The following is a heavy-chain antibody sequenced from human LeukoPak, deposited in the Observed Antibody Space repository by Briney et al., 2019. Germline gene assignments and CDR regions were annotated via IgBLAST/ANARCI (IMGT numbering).Heavy chain of an antibody. CDR3: ARGRWGPRDFDY. CDR2: IYHSGST. V-gene: IGHV4-39*01. CDR1: SGSISSSSYF. Sequence: SETLSLTCTVSSGSISSSSYFWGWIRQPPGKGLEYTGTIYHSGSTYYSPSLKSRVTISVDTPKNQFSLKVSSVTAADTAVYYCARGRWGPRDFDYWGQGTLVTVSS. J-gene: IGHJ4*02. D-gene: IGHD3-16*01.